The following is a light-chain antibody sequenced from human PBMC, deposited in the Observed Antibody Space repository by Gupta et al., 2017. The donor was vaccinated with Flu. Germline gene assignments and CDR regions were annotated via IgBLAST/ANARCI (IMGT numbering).Light chain of an antibody. Sequence: DIQMTQSPSSLSASVGDRLTITCRASQSISSYLNWYQQKPGKAPKLLIYAASSLQSGVPSRFSGSGSGTDFTRTISSLQPEDFATYYCQQSYSTPRTFGQGTKVEIK. CDR3: QQSYSTPRT. V-gene: IGKV1-39*01. J-gene: IGKJ1*01. CDR2: AAS. CDR1: QSISSY.